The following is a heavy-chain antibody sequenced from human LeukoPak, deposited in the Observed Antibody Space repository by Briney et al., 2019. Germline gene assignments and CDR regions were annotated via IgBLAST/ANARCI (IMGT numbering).Heavy chain of an antibody. D-gene: IGHD1-1*01. CDR3: ARGVSRTSWFDP. V-gene: IGHV3-66*01. CDR2: IHSGGST. J-gene: IGHJ5*02. CDR1: GFTVSSNY. Sequence: GGSLRLSCAASGFTVSSNYMSWVRQAPGKGLEWVSVIHSGGSTYYADSVKGRFTISRDNSKNTLYLQMNGLRAEDTAVYYCARGVSRTSWFDPWGQGTLVTVSS.